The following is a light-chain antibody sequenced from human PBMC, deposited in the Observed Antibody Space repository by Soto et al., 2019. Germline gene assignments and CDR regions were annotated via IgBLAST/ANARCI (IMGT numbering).Light chain of an antibody. CDR3: SSYTSSVTPYV. CDR1: SSDVGGYNY. J-gene: IGLJ1*01. Sequence: QSALTQPASVSGSPGQSITISCTGTSSDVGGYNYVSWYQQHPGKAPDLMIYDVSNRPSGVSNRFSGSKSGNTASLTISGLQAEDEADYFCSSYTSSVTPYVFGTGTKVTVL. V-gene: IGLV2-14*01. CDR2: DVS.